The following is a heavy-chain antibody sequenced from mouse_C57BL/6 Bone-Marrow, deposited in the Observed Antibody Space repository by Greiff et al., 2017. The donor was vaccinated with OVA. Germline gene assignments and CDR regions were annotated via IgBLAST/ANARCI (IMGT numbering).Heavy chain of an antibody. D-gene: IGHD2-2*01. V-gene: IGHV3-6*01. Sequence: ESGPGLVKPSQSLSLTCSVTGYSITSGYYWNWIRQFPGNKLEWMGYISYDGSNNYNPSLKNRISITRDTSKNQFFLKLNSVTTEDTATYYCARGGGYLWFAYWGKGTLVTVSA. CDR2: ISYDGSN. J-gene: IGHJ3*01. CDR1: GYSITSGYY. CDR3: ARGGGYLWFAY.